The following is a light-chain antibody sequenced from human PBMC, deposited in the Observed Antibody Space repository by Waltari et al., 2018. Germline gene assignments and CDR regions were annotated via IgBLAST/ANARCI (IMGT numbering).Light chain of an antibody. J-gene: IGKJ3*01. V-gene: IGKV4-1*01. CDR2: WAS. Sequence: DIVMTQSPDSLAVSLGERATINCQSSQRVLYSSNNQNYLAWYQPKPGQPPKLLIYWASTRESGVPDRFSGSGSGTDFTLTISSLQAEDVAVYYCQQYYSNPLFTFGPGTKVDIK. CDR3: QQYYSNPLFT. CDR1: QRVLYSSNNQNY.